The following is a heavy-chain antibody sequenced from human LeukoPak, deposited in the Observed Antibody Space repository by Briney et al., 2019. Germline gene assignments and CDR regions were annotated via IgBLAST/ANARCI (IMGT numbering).Heavy chain of an antibody. CDR1: GGSVSSGSYY. CDR3: ARLVVPAAMGGFDY. CDR2: IYYSGST. D-gene: IGHD2-2*01. V-gene: IGHV4-61*01. J-gene: IGHJ4*02. Sequence: SETLSLTCTASGGSVSSGSYYWSWIRQSPGKGLEWIGFIYYSGSTNYNPSLKSRVTISVDTSKNQFSLKLTSVTAADTAVYYCARLVVPAAMGGFDYWGQGTLVTVSS.